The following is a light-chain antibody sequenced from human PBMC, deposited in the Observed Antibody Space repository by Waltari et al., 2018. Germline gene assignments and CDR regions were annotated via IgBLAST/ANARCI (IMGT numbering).Light chain of an antibody. CDR1: SSNLGAKY. J-gene: IGLJ3*02. Sequence: QSVLTQSPPASWTPGQRVTIPCSGSSSNLGAKYVYWYQQFPGTAPRLLIYRSYQRPSGVPDRFSGSKSGTSASLAISGLRSEDEADYYCATWDDSLNAWVFGGGTRLTAL. V-gene: IGLV1-47*01. CDR2: RSY. CDR3: ATWDDSLNAWV.